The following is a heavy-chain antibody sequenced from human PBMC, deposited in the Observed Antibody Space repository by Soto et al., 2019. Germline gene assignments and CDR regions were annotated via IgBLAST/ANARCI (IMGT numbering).Heavy chain of an antibody. CDR3: ARAPGIAAAGTPYYYYYYGMDV. CDR2: IIPIFGTA. J-gene: IGHJ6*02. D-gene: IGHD6-13*01. CDR1: GGTFSSYA. Sequence: SVKVSCKASGGTFSSYAISWVRQAPGQGLEWTGGIIPIFGTANYAQKFQGRVTITADESTSTAYMELSSLRSEDTAVYYCARAPGIAAAGTPYYYYYYGMDVWGQGTTVTVSS. V-gene: IGHV1-69*13.